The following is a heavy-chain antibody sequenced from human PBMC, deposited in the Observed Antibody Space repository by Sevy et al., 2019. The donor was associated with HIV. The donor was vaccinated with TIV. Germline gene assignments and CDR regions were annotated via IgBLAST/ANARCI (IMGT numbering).Heavy chain of an antibody. CDR1: GYRLRELS. J-gene: IGHJ4*02. Sequence: ASVKVSCKISGYRLRELSMHWVRQAPGKGLEWMGRFVPEDGEIIYAQKFQGRVTVTEDTSTDTAYMELSRLRSEDTAVYYCATGREYYDENSGYFDYWGPGTLVTVSS. CDR3: ATGREYYDENSGYFDY. CDR2: FVPEDGEI. V-gene: IGHV1-24*01. D-gene: IGHD3-22*01.